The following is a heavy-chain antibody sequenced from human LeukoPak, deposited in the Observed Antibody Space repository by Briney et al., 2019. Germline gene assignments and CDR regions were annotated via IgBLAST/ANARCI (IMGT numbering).Heavy chain of an antibody. Sequence: GRSLRLSCAASGFTFSAYAMHWVRQAPGKGLEWVAVISYDGSNKYYADSVKGRFTISGDKSKDTLYLQMNSLRPEDTAVYFCAERGVVIRVILVGFHKEANYFDSWGQGARVTVSS. CDR3: AERGVVIRVILVGFHKEANYFDS. D-gene: IGHD3-22*01. J-gene: IGHJ4*02. CDR2: ISYDGSNK. CDR1: GFTFSAYA. V-gene: IGHV3-30*01.